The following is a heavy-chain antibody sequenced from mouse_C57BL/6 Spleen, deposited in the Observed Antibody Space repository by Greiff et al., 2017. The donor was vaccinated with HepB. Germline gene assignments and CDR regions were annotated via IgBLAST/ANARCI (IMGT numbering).Heavy chain of an antibody. CDR2: IDPENGDT. V-gene: IGHV14-4*01. CDR3: TGTEGFAY. J-gene: IGHJ3*01. D-gene: IGHD4-1*01. CDR1: GFNIKDDY. Sequence: VQLKESGAELVRPGASVKLSCTASGFNIKDDYMHWVKQRPEQGLEWIGWIDPENGDTEYASKFQGKATITADTSSNTAYLQLSSLTSEDTAVYYCTGTEGFAYWGQGTLVTVSA.